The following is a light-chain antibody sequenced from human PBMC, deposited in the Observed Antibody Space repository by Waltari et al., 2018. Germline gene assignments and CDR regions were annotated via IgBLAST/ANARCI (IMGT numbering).Light chain of an antibody. Sequence: DIQMTKSPSSLSASVGDRVTITCRASQSISNYVNWYQQKPGKAPKLLIYAASSLQSGVPSRFSGSGSGTDFTLTISSLQPGDFATYSCQQSYSTPPITFGQGTRLEIK. CDR1: QSISNY. CDR2: AAS. J-gene: IGKJ5*01. CDR3: QQSYSTPPIT. V-gene: IGKV1-39*01.